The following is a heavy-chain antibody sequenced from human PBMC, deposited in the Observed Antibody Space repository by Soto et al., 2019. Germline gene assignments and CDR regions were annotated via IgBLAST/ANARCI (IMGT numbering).Heavy chain of an antibody. CDR1: GGSITSSSYY. Sequence: ETLSLTCTVSGGSITSSSYYWGWIRQPPGKGLEWIGGIYYSGRSYYNPSLKSRVTMSVDTSKNQFSLTLNSVTAADAAVYYCARQRTTVVTQAYFDHWGQGTLVTVS. D-gene: IGHD4-17*01. CDR3: ARQRTTVVTQAYFDH. J-gene: IGHJ4*02. CDR2: IYYSGRS. V-gene: IGHV4-39*01.